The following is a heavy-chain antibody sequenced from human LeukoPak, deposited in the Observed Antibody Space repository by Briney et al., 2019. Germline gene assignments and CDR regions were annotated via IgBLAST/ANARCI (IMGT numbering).Heavy chain of an antibody. D-gene: IGHD3-22*01. CDR2: IYHSGST. CDR3: ARGDYDSSGYYEMVDAFDI. J-gene: IGHJ3*02. V-gene: IGHV4-4*02. Sequence: ASGTLSLTCAVSGGSISSSNWWSWVRQPPGKGLEWIGEIYHSGSTNYNPSLKSRVTISVDKSKNQFSLKLSSVTAADTAVYYCARGDYDSSGYYEMVDAFDIWGQGTMVTVSS. CDR1: GGSISSSNW.